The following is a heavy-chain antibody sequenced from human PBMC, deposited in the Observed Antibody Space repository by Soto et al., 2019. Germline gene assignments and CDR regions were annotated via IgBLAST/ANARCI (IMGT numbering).Heavy chain of an antibody. D-gene: IGHD5-18*01. J-gene: IGHJ5*02. Sequence: SETLSLTCAVYGGSFSGYYWSWIRQPPGKGLEWIGEINHSGSTNYNPSHKSRVTISVDTSKNQFSLKLSSVTAADTAVYYCARGLSIQLWLVGENWFDPWGQGTLVTVSS. CDR3: ARGLSIQLWLVGENWFDP. CDR1: GGSFSGYY. V-gene: IGHV4-34*01. CDR2: INHSGST.